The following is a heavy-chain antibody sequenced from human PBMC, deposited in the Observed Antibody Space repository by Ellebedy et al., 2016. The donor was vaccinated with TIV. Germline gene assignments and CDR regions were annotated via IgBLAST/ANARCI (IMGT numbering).Heavy chain of an antibody. CDR2: IYPGDSDT. CDR3: ARSRDYYFDY. J-gene: IGHJ4*02. D-gene: IGHD2-21*02. Sequence: GESLKISCKGSGYSFAIYWIAWVRQMPGKGLEWMGIIYPGDSDTRYSPSFQGQVTISADKSISTAYLQWSSLKASDTAIYYCARSRDYYFDYWGQGTLVTVSS. CDR1: GYSFAIYW. V-gene: IGHV5-51*01.